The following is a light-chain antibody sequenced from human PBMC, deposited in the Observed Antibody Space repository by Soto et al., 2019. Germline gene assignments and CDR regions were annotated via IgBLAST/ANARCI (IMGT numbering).Light chain of an antibody. CDR2: GVS. CDR1: QNVNRN. V-gene: IGKV3-15*01. Sequence: EIVLAQSPATLSVSPGERVTLSCRASQNVNRNLAWYQQKPGQAPRLLMYGVSARATGFPARFSGSGSGTEFTFTISSLQPEDFAVYYCQQYHDWPPVTFGGGTKVAI. J-gene: IGKJ4*01. CDR3: QQYHDWPPVT.